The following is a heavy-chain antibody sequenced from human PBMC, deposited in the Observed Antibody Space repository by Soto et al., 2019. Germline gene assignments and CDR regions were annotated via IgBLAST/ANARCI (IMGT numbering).Heavy chain of an antibody. Sequence: QVQLVQSGAEEKKPGASVKVSCKASGYTFTSYAMHWVRQAPGQRLEWMGWINAGNGNTKYSQKLQGRVTITRDTLASTAYMELSSLRSEDTAVYYCARGSGYYYWDDYWGQGTLVTVSS. J-gene: IGHJ4*02. CDR3: ARGSGYYYWDDY. V-gene: IGHV1-3*05. CDR1: GYTFTSYA. CDR2: INAGNGNT. D-gene: IGHD3-22*01.